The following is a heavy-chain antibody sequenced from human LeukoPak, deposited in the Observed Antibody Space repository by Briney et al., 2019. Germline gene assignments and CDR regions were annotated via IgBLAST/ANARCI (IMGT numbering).Heavy chain of an antibody. Sequence: SETLSLTCTVSGGSISSSSYYWGWIRQPPGKGLEWIGSIYYSGSTYYNPSLKSRVTISVDTSKNQFSLKLSPVTAADTAVYYCARDQRWDSSGRPYNWFDPWGQGTLVTVSS. D-gene: IGHD3-22*01. CDR1: GGSISSSSYY. CDR2: IYYSGST. J-gene: IGHJ5*02. CDR3: ARDQRWDSSGRPYNWFDP. V-gene: IGHV4-39*07.